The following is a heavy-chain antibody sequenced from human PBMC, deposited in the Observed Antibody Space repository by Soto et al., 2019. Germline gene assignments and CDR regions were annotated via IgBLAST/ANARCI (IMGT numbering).Heavy chain of an antibody. CDR2: IYYSGST. CDR3: ASQRITTIVVVTCGYYFEY. V-gene: IGHV4-39*01. J-gene: IGHJ4*02. Sequence: SETLSLTCTVSGGSISSSSYYWGWIRQPPGKGLEWIGSIYYSGSTYYDPSLKSRVTISVDTSKNQFSLKLSSVTAADTAVYYCASQRITTIVVVTCGYYFEYWGKGTLVTVCS. D-gene: IGHD3-22*01. CDR1: GGSISSSSYY.